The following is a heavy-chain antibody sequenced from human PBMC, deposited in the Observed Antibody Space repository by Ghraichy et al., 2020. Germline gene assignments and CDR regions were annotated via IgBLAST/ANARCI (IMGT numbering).Heavy chain of an antibody. CDR1: GFTVSSNY. CDR3: ARDRRYSSGWFDPGFDY. CDR2: IYSGGST. D-gene: IGHD6-19*01. J-gene: IGHJ4*02. V-gene: IGHV3-53*01. Sequence: GGSLRLSCAASGFTVSSNYMSWVRQAPGKGLEWVSVIYSGGSTYYADSVKGRFTISRDNSKNTLYLQMNSLRAEDTAVYYCARDRRYSSGWFDPGFDYWGQGTLVTVSS.